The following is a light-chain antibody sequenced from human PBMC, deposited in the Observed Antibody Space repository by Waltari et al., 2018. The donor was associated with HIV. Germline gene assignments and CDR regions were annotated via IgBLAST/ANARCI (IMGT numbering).Light chain of an antibody. V-gene: IGKV3-20*01. J-gene: IGKJ1*01. CDR2: CVS. CDR1: QSINSNY. Sequence: EIVLTQSPGTLSLSPGERATLSCRASQSINSNYLAWYQPKPGKAPRLLIDCVSSRATGIPDRFSGSESVTDFTLTISRLEPEDFAVYCCQQYGDSPWTFGQGTKVQIK. CDR3: QQYGDSPWT.